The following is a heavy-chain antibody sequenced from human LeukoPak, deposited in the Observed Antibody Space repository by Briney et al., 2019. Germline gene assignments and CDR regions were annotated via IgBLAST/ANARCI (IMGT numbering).Heavy chain of an antibody. Sequence: GGSLRLSCAASGFTFDSFSINWVRQAPGKGLEWVASISSSSTYIYYGGSVKGRFTISRDNSKNTLYLQMNSLRAEDTAVYYCAKDRNIRVVVAGRDAFDIWGQGTMVTVSS. CDR3: AKDRNIRVVVAGRDAFDI. CDR2: ISSSSTYI. CDR1: GFTFDSFS. J-gene: IGHJ3*02. V-gene: IGHV3-21*04. D-gene: IGHD2-15*01.